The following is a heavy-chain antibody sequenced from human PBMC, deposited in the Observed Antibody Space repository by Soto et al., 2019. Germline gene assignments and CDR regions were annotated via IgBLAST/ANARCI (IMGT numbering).Heavy chain of an antibody. CDR2: ISWNSGSI. J-gene: IGHJ4*02. D-gene: IGHD3-10*01. Sequence: PGGSLRLSCAASGFTFDDYAMHWVRQAPGKGLEWVSGISWNSGSIGYADSVKGRLTISRDNAKNSLYLQMNSLRAEDTALYYCATMVRGVDYWGQGTLVIVSS. CDR1: GFTFDDYA. V-gene: IGHV3-9*01. CDR3: ATMVRGVDY.